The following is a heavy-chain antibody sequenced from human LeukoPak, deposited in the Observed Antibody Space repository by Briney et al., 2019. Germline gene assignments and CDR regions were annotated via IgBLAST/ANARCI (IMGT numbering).Heavy chain of an antibody. CDR1: GFTFNNYA. V-gene: IGHV3-23*01. D-gene: IGHD3-9*01. J-gene: IGHJ5*02. Sequence: RAGGSLRLSCAASGFTFNNYAMSWVRQAPGKGLEWVSTIGFGDDSAYYADSVKGRFTISRDNSKNTLYPQMNYLRAEDTAVYYCAKDPTSVGGRHDWSLDSWGQGTLVTVSS. CDR2: IGFGDDSA. CDR3: AKDPTSVGGRHDWSLDS.